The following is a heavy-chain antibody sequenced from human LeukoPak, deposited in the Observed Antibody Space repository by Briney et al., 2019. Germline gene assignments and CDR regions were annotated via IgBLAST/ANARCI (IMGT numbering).Heavy chain of an antibody. CDR1: GLTFNDAW. J-gene: IGHJ4*02. CDR2: IKSKSDGGTT. D-gene: IGHD1-26*01. Sequence: PGGSLRLSCAASGLTFNDAWMSWVRQAPGKGLEWVGRIKSKSDGGTTDYAAPVKGRFTISRDDSRSTLYPQMNSLKTEDTAVYYCATERAGAAPLWGQGTLVTVSS. V-gene: IGHV3-15*01. CDR3: ATERAGAAPL.